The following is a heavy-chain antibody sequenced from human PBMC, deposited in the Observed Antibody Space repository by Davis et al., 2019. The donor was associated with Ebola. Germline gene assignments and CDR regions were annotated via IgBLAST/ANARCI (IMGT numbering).Heavy chain of an antibody. J-gene: IGHJ4*02. D-gene: IGHD1-1*01. Sequence: SVHVSRKATVCTFSRYAIRWVRQAPGQGLEWMGGIIPILGIANYAQKFQGRVTITADKSTSTAYMELSSLRSEDTAVYYCARALPTTGTYFDYWGQGTLVTVSS. CDR1: VCTFSRYA. CDR3: ARALPTTGTYFDY. V-gene: IGHV1-69*10. CDR2: IIPILGIA.